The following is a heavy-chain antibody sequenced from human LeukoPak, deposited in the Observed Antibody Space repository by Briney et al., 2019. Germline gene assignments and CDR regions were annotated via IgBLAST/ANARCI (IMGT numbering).Heavy chain of an antibody. Sequence: GGSLRLSCVASGFTFSTYAMSWVRQAPGKGLEWVSSISSSSSYIYYADSVKGRFTISRDNAKNSLYLQMNSLRAEDTAVYYCARDLGRGELLIYWGQGTLVTVSS. CDR3: ARDLGRGELLIY. D-gene: IGHD1-26*01. CDR2: ISSSSSYI. V-gene: IGHV3-21*01. J-gene: IGHJ4*02. CDR1: GFTFSTYA.